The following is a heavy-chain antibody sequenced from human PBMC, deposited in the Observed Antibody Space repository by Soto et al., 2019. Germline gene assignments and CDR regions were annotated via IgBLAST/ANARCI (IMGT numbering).Heavy chain of an antibody. CDR3: ARDNLVGRACFDY. V-gene: IGHV3-33*08. CDR1: GFTFSSYG. J-gene: IGHJ4*02. CDR2: IWYDGSNK. Sequence: GGSLRLSCAASGFTFSSYGMHWVRQAPGKGLEWVAVIWYDGSNKYYADSVKGRFTISRDNSKNTLYLQMNSLRAEDTAVYYCARDNLVGRACFDYWGQGTLVTVSS. D-gene: IGHD2-15*01.